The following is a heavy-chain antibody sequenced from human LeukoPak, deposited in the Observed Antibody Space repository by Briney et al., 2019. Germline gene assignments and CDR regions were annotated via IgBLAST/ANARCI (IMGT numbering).Heavy chain of an antibody. Sequence: SETLSLTCTVSGDSVSNDNFYWGWIRQPPGKGLEWIGSIYYSGSTYYNPSLKSRVTISVDTSKNQFSLKLSSVTAADTAVYYCAREATDIVATIFFNFYYYYMDVWGKGTTVTVSS. CDR2: IYYSGST. J-gene: IGHJ6*03. V-gene: IGHV4-39*07. CDR3: AREATDIVATIFFNFYYYYMDV. CDR1: GDSVSNDNFY. D-gene: IGHD5-12*01.